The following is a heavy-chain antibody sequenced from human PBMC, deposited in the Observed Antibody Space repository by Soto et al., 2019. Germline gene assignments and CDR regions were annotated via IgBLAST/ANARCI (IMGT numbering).Heavy chain of an antibody. CDR1: GFTFSSYA. CDR3: ASSSTYYDILTGTVDY. Sequence: GGSLRLSCAASGFTFSSYAMSWVRQAPGKGLEWVSAISGSGGSTYYAGSVKGRFTISRENAKNSLYLQMNSLRAGDTAVYYCASSSTYYDILTGTVDYWGQGTLVTVSS. J-gene: IGHJ4*02. V-gene: IGHV3-23*01. D-gene: IGHD3-9*01. CDR2: ISGSGGST.